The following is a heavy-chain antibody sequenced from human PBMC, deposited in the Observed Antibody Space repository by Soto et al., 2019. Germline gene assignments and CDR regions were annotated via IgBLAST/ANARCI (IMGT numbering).Heavy chain of an antibody. Sequence: PSETLSLTCAVYGGSFSGYYWSWIRQPPGKGLEWIGDINYSGSTNYNPSLKSRVTISVDASKNQFSLKLSSVTAADTAVYYCASASVAGRFDYWGQGTLVTVSS. D-gene: IGHD6-19*01. V-gene: IGHV4-34*01. CDR2: INYSGST. CDR3: ASASVAGRFDY. CDR1: GGSFSGYY. J-gene: IGHJ4*02.